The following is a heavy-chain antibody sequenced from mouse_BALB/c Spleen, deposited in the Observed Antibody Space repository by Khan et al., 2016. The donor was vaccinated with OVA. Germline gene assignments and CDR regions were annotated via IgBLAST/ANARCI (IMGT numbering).Heavy chain of an antibody. Sequence: EVQLQESGPGLVKPSQPLSLTCTVTGYSITSDYAWNWIRQFPGNKLEWMGSISYSGNTNYNPSLKSRISITRDTSKNQFFLQLNSVTTEDTATYYCARGYGGNFDDWGQGTTLTVSS. CDR2: ISYSGNT. D-gene: IGHD1-1*02. CDR3: ARGYGGNFDD. J-gene: IGHJ2*01. V-gene: IGHV3-2*02. CDR1: GYSITSDYA.